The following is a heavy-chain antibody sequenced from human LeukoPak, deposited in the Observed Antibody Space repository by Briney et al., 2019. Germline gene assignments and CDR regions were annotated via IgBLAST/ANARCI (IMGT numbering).Heavy chain of an antibody. J-gene: IGHJ4*02. CDR3: AATLGGYCSGGGCYSSDY. Sequence: ASVKVSCKASGYTFTSYGISWVRQAPGQGLEWMGWISAYNGNTNYAQKLQGRVTMTTDTSTSTAYMELRSLRSDDTAVYYCAATLGGYCSGGGCYSSDYWGQGTLVTVSS. D-gene: IGHD2-15*01. CDR1: GYTFTSYG. V-gene: IGHV1-18*04. CDR2: ISAYNGNT.